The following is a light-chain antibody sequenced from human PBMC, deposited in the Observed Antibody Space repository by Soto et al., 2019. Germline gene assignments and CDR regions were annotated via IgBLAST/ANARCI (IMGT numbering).Light chain of an antibody. CDR3: QQYSSSPRT. V-gene: IGKV3-20*01. Sequence: VLTQSPGTLSLSPGERATLSCRASQSVRNNYLAWYQQKPGQAPRLLIYDASSRATGIPDRFSGGGSGTDFSLTISRLEPEDFAVYHCQQYSSSPRTFGQGTRLEIK. J-gene: IGKJ5*01. CDR2: DAS. CDR1: QSVRNNY.